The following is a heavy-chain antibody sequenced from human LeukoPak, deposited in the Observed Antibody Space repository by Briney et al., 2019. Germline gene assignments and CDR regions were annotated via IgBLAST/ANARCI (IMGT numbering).Heavy chain of an antibody. D-gene: IGHD4-17*01. J-gene: IGHJ5*02. CDR1: RFTFSSFS. CDR2: LSYDGSSK. CDR3: ASWDYGRFDP. V-gene: IGHV3-30-3*01. Sequence: GGSLRLSCAASRFTFSSFSMHWVRQAPGKGLEWVAVLSYDGSSKNYADSVKGRFTISRDNSKNTLYLQMNSLRAEDTAVYYCASWDYGRFDPWGQGTLVTVSS.